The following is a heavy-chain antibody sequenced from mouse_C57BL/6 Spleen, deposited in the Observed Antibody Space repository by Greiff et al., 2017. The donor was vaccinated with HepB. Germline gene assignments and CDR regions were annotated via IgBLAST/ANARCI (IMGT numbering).Heavy chain of an antibody. D-gene: IGHD3-2*02. CDR2: IYPGDGDT. Sequence: QVQLKQSGPELVKPGASVKISCKASGYAFSSSWMNWVKQRPGKGLEWIGRIYPGDGDTNYNGKFKGKATLTADKSSSTAYMQLSSLTSEDSAVYFCAIHLELRLPLGYWGQGTTLTVST. CDR3: AIHLELRLPLGY. V-gene: IGHV1-82*01. CDR1: GYAFSSSW. J-gene: IGHJ2*01.